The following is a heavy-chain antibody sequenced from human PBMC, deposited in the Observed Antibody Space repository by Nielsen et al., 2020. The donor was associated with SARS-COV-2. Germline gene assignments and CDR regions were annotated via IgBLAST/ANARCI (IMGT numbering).Heavy chain of an antibody. Sequence: GGSLRLSCAASGFTFSSYGMHWVRQAPGKGLEWVAVISYDGSNKYYVDSVKGRFTISRDNSKNTLYLQMNSLRAEDTAVYYCAKDYGDYLEGERSFDSWGQGTLVTVSS. CDR1: GFTFSSYG. CDR3: AKDYGDYLEGERSFDS. CDR2: ISYDGSNK. J-gene: IGHJ4*02. V-gene: IGHV3-30*18. D-gene: IGHD4-17*01.